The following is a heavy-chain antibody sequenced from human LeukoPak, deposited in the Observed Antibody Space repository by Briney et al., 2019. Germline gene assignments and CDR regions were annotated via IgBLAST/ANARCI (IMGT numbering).Heavy chain of an antibody. D-gene: IGHD2-21*02. CDR2: IIPIFGTA. J-gene: IGHJ6*02. V-gene: IGHV1-69*13. CDR1: GGTFSSYA. CDR3: ARGPDIVVVTAPIYYYYGMDV. Sequence: SVKVSCKTSGGTFSSYAISWVRQAPGQGLEWMGGIIPIFGTANYAQKFQGRVTITADESTSTAYMELSSLRSEDTAVYYCARGPDIVVVTAPIYYYYGMDVWGQGTTVTVSS.